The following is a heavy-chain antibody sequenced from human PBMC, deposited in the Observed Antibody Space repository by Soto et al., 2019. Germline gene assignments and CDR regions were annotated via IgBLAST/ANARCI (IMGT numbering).Heavy chain of an antibody. Sequence: EVQLLESGGGLVQPGGSLRLSCAASGFTFSSYAMSWVRQAPGKGLEWVSAISGSGGSTYYADSVKGRFTISRDDSKNTLYLQRNSLRAEYTAVYYCARDGYCGGDCYLKGMDVWGQGTTVTVSS. CDR3: ARDGYCGGDCYLKGMDV. CDR1: GFTFSSYA. V-gene: IGHV3-23*01. D-gene: IGHD2-21*02. J-gene: IGHJ6*02. CDR2: ISGSGGST.